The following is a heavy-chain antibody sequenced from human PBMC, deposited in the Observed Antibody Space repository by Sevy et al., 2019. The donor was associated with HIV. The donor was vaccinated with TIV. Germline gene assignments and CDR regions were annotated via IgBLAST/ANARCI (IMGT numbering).Heavy chain of an antibody. CDR3: ARSIVVVTSIPGAERGGPSDY. V-gene: IGHV1-46*01. CDR1: GYTFTSYY. CDR2: INPSGGST. Sequence: ASVKVSCKASGYTFTSYYIHWVRQAPGQGLEWMGIINPSGGSTSYAQKFQGRVTMTRDKSTGTVYMGLSSLTSEDTAVYYCARSIVVVTSIPGAERGGPSDYWGQGTLVTVSS. J-gene: IGHJ4*02. D-gene: IGHD2-21*02.